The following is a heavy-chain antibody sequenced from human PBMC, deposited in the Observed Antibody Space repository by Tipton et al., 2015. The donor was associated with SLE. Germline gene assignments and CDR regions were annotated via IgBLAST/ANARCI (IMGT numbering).Heavy chain of an antibody. D-gene: IGHD3-3*01. CDR2: ISSSGSTI. J-gene: IGHJ3*02. CDR1: GFTFSDYY. V-gene: IGHV3-11*04. Sequence: GSLRLSCAASGFTFSDYYMSWIRQAPGKGLEWVSYISSSGSTIYYADSVKGRFTISRDNAKNSLYLQMNSLRAEDTAVYYCARFGPMYYDFWSGSAHDAFDIWGQGTMVTVSS. CDR3: ARFGPMYYDFWSGSAHDAFDI.